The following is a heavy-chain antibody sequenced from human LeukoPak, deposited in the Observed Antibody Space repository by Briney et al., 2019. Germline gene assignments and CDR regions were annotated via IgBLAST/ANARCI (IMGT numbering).Heavy chain of an antibody. Sequence: SETLSLTCTVSGGSISSYYWSWIRQPPGKGLEWIGYIYYSGSTNYNPSLKSRVTISVDTSKNQFSLKLSSVTAADTAVYYYARSATGRVLDYWGQGTLVTVSS. J-gene: IGHJ4*02. CDR1: GGSISSYY. CDR2: IYYSGST. D-gene: IGHD3-10*01. V-gene: IGHV4-59*01. CDR3: ARSATGRVLDY.